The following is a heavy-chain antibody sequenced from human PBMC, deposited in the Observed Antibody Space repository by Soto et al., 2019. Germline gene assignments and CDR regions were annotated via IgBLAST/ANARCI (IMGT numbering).Heavy chain of an antibody. Sequence: GGSLRLSCAASGFTFSTYTMNWVRQGPGKGLEWVSSISSSSASIYYAASAKGRFTISRDNAKNSLSLQMNSLRAEDTAVYFCARDFHMDVWGKGTTVTVSS. CDR2: ISSSSASI. J-gene: IGHJ6*03. CDR3: ARDFHMDV. CDR1: GFTFSTYT. V-gene: IGHV3-21*01.